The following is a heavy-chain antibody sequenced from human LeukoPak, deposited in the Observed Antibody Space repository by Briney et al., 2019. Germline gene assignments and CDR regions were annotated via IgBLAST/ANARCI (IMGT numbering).Heavy chain of an antibody. V-gene: IGHV3-11*06. Sequence: GGSLRLSCAASGLTFSDFYMSWIRQAPGKGLEWVSYISSSGTYTNYADSVKGRFTISRDNAKNSLYLQINSLRAEDTAVYYWARKYYASSGSDCFFDLWGRGTLVTVSS. CDR3: ARKYYASSGSDCFFDL. CDR1: GLTFSDFY. J-gene: IGHJ2*01. D-gene: IGHD3-22*01. CDR2: ISSSGTYT.